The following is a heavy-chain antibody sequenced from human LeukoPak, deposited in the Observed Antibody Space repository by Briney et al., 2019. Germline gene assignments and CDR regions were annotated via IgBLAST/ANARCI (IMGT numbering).Heavy chain of an antibody. J-gene: IGHJ3*01. CDR2: ISYDGNNY. CDR3: ARGPSGLLSPDDMDGVLDL. CDR1: GFTFSSYW. Sequence: GGSLRLSCAASGFTFSSYWMSWVRQPPGKGLEWVALISYDGNNYSYADSARGRFSIARDNFKNTVNLQLNSLGGDDTAVYFCARGPSGLLSPDDMDGVLDLWDQGTAVTVSS. D-gene: IGHD6-25*01. V-gene: IGHV3-30*03.